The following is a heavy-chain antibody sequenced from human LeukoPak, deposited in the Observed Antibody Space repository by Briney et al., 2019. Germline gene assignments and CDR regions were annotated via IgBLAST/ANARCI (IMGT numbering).Heavy chain of an antibody. CDR1: GFTFSSYG. CDR3: AKAFFRDYYGSGSYPTMWFDP. J-gene: IGHJ5*02. V-gene: IGHV3-30*02. CDR2: IRYDGSNK. Sequence: GGSLRLSCAASGFTFSSYGMHWVRQAPGKGLEWVAFIRYDGSNKYYADSVKGRFTISRDNSKNTLYLQMNSLRAEDTAVYYCAKAFFRDYYGSGSYPTMWFDPWGQGTLVTVSS. D-gene: IGHD3-10*01.